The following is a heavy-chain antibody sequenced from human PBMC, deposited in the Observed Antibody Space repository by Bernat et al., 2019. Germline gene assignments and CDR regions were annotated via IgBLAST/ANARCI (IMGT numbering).Heavy chain of an antibody. CDR2: INQDGSER. CDR3: TRFNWNHFDY. V-gene: IGHV3-7*04. CDR1: ELTFSRHW. Sequence: ELQLVESGGDLVQPGGSLRLSCIVPELTFSRHWMSWFRQAPGKGLEWVANINQDGSERYYVDSVKGRFTISRDSAKNSLYLQMNSLRVEDTAVYYCTRFNWNHFDYWGQGTLVTVSS. D-gene: IGHD1-1*01. J-gene: IGHJ4*02.